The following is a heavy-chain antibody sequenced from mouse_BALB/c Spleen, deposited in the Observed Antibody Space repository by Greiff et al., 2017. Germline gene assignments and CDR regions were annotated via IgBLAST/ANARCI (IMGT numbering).Heavy chain of an antibody. J-gene: IGHJ3*01. V-gene: IGHV1-18*01. CDR1: GYTFTDYN. Sequence: VQLKQSGPELVKPGASVKIPCKASGYTFTDYNMDWVKQSHGKSLEWIGDINPNNGGTIYNQKFKGKATLTVDKSSSTAYMQLRSLTSEDTAVYYCGKGGSLAWFAYWGQGTLVTVSA. CDR3: GKGGSLAWFAY. D-gene: IGHD6-1*01. CDR2: INPNNGGT.